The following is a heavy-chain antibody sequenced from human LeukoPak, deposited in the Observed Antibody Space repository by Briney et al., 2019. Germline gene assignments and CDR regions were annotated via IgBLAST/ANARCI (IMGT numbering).Heavy chain of an antibody. CDR2: IIPILGTA. D-gene: IGHD3-10*01. CDR3: ARDPPFEELLLNFYYYYMDV. Sequence: GASVKVSCTASGGTFSSYAISWVRQAPGQGLEWMGRIIPILGTANYAQIFQGRFTIPGDESTSTAYMELSSLRSEDTAVYYCARDPPFEELLLNFYYYYMDVWGKGTTVTVSS. V-gene: IGHV1-69*13. J-gene: IGHJ6*03. CDR1: GGTFSSYA.